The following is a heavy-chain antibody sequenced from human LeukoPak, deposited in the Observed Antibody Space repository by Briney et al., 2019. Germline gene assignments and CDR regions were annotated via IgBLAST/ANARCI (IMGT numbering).Heavy chain of an antibody. CDR3: ARDGYNYYGMDV. CDR2: ISSSSSYI. Sequence: GGSLRLSCAASGFTFSSYSMNWVRQAPGKGLEWVSSISSSSSYIYYADSVKGRFTISRDNAKNSLYLQMNSLRAEDTAVYYCARDGYNYYGMDVWGQGTTVTVSS. CDR1: GFTFSSYS. V-gene: IGHV3-21*01. J-gene: IGHJ6*02.